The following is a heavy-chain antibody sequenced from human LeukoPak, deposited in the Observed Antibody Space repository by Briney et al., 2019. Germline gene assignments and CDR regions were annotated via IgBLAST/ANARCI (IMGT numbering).Heavy chain of an antibody. CDR2: ISSSSSYI. D-gene: IGHD5-18*01. CDR3: ARLGRGYSYGWRPFDY. J-gene: IGHJ4*02. V-gene: IGHV3-21*01. Sequence: GGSLRLSCAASGFTFSSYSMNWVRQAPGKGLEWVSSISSSSSYIYYADSVKGRFTISRDNAKNSLYLQMNSLRAEDTAVYYCARLGRGYSYGWRPFDYWGQGTLVTVSS. CDR1: GFTFSSYS.